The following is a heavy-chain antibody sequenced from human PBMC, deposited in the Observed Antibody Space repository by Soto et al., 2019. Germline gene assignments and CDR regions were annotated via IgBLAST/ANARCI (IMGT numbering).Heavy chain of an antibody. CDR3: ATGPSYSSSWYYFEY. D-gene: IGHD6-13*01. Sequence: GGPQRLSCAASGFTFSTYAMHWVRQAPSKELESVAVISSDGGSEYYADSVKGRFTISRDSSKNTVYLQMNSLRAKDTAVYYCATGPSYSSSWYYFEYWGQGTLVTVSS. J-gene: IGHJ4*02. CDR2: ISSDGGSE. CDR1: GFTFSTYA. V-gene: IGHV3-30-3*01.